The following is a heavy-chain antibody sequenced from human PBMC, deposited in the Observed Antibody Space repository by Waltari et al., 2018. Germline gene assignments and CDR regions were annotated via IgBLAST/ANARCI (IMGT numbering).Heavy chain of an antibody. Sequence: LEWVSGISWNSGSIGYADSVKGRFTISRDNAKNSLYLQMNSLRAEDTALYYCAKAYSSGWYVNWYFDLWGRGTLVTVSS. CDR2: ISWNSGSI. D-gene: IGHD6-19*01. J-gene: IGHJ2*01. CDR3: AKAYSSGWYVNWYFDL. V-gene: IGHV3-9*01.